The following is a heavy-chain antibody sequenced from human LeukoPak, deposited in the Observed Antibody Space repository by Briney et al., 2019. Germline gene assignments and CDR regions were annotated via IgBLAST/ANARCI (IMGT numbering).Heavy chain of an antibody. D-gene: IGHD6-13*01. J-gene: IGHJ4*02. CDR2: ISGSGGTT. CDR3: AKDGQVKQPDRLFTD. CDR1: GFTFSSYA. V-gene: IGHV3-23*01. Sequence: GGSLRLSCAASGFTFSSYAMSWVRQAPGKGLEWVSVISGSGGTTHYADSVKGRFTISRDNSKNTLYLQMNSLRGEDTAVYYCAKDGQVKQPDRLFTDWGQGTLVIVSS.